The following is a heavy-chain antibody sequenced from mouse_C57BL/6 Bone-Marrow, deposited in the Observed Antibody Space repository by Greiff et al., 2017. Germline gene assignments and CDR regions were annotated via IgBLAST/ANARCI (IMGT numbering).Heavy chain of an antibody. CDR3: ASRPITTVVDY. Sequence: QVQLQQSGAELVRPGTSVKVSCKASGYAFTNYLIEWVKQRPGHGLEWIGEILPGSGSTNYNEKFKGKATFTADTSSNTAYMQLSSLTTEDSAIYYCASRPITTVVDYWGQGTTLTVSS. V-gene: IGHV1-9*01. CDR1: GYAFTNYL. D-gene: IGHD1-1*01. CDR2: ILPGSGST. J-gene: IGHJ2*01.